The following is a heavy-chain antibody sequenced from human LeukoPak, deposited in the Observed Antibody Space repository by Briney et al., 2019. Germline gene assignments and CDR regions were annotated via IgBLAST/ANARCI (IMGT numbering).Heavy chain of an antibody. CDR2: ISYDGSNE. CDR3: AKDQGAFDI. J-gene: IGHJ3*02. V-gene: IGHV3-30*18. CDR1: GFTFSRYA. Sequence: PGGSLRLSCTASGFTFSRYAMHWVRQAPGKGLEWVALISYDGSNEYYADSVKGRFTISRDNSKNTLYLQLNSLRAEDTAVYYCAKDQGAFDIWGQGTMVTVSS.